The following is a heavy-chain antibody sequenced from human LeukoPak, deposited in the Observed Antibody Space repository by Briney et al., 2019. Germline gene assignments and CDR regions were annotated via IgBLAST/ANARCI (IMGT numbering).Heavy chain of an antibody. D-gene: IGHD4-17*01. Sequence: PSETLSLTCTVSGGSISSSSYYWGWIRQPPGKGLEWIGSIYYSGSTYYNPSLKSRVTISVDTSKNQFSLKLSSVTAADTAVYYCARQSYGEYTDYWGQGTLVTVSS. CDR3: ARQSYGEYTDY. J-gene: IGHJ4*02. V-gene: IGHV4-39*01. CDR1: GGSISSSSYY. CDR2: IYYSGST.